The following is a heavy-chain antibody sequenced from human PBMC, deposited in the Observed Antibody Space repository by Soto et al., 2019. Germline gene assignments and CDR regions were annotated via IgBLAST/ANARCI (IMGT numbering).Heavy chain of an antibody. D-gene: IGHD3-9*01. CDR3: ARVGDYDILTGDYGMDV. Sequence: SETLSLTCTVSGGSISSYYWSWIRQPPGKGLEWIGYIYYSGSTNYNPSLKSRVTISVDTSKNQFSLKLSSVTAADTAVYYCARVGDYDILTGDYGMDVWGQGTTVTVS. V-gene: IGHV4-59*01. J-gene: IGHJ6*02. CDR2: IYYSGST. CDR1: GGSISSYY.